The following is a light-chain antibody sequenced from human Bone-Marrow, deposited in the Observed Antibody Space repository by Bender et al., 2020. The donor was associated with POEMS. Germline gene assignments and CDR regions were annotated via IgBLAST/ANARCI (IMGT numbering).Light chain of an antibody. CDR2: EVN. J-gene: IGLJ2*01. CDR3: CSYAGSSTLLV. V-gene: IGLV2-23*02. Sequence: SALTQPASVSGSPGQAITISCTGTSKDVGSYKLVSWYQQLPGKAPRLILSEVNKRPSGVSNRFSGSKSGNTASLTISGLQSEDEAAYYCCSYAGSSTLLVFGGGTNLTVL. CDR1: SKDVGSYKL.